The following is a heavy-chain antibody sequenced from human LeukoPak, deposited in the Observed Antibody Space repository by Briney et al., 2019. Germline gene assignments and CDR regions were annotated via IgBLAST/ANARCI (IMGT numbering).Heavy chain of an antibody. V-gene: IGHV5-51*01. CDR1: GYSFTSYW. CDR3: ARGGSGMIVVGYFDY. D-gene: IGHD3-22*01. J-gene: IGHJ4*02. Sequence: GESLQISCKGSGYSFTSYWIGWVRQMPGKGLEWMGIIYPGDSDTRYSPSFQGQVTISADKSISTAYLQWSSLKASDTAMYYCARGGSGMIVVGYFDYWGQGTLVTVSS. CDR2: IYPGDSDT.